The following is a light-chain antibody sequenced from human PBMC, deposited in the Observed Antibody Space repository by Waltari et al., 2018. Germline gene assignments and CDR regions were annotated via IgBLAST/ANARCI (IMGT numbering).Light chain of an antibody. CDR2: WAS. J-gene: IGKJ2*01. Sequence: DIVMTQSPDSLAVSLGERATINCKSSQSVLYSSNNKNYFAWYQRKPGQPPKLLIYWASTRESGVPDRFSGSGSGSDFTLTINSLQAEDVAVYYCQQYYSTPYTFGQGTKLEIK. V-gene: IGKV4-1*01. CDR1: QSVLYSSNNKNY. CDR3: QQYYSTPYT.